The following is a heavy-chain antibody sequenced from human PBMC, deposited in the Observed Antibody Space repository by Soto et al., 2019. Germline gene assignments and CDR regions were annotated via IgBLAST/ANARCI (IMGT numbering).Heavy chain of an antibody. CDR3: AKDQDYVWGSSAFDI. J-gene: IGHJ3*02. Sequence: EVQLLESGGGLVQPGGSLRLSCAASGFTFSRYAMSWVRQAPGKGLEWVSAIPGGGGSTYYADSVKGRFTISRDNSKNTLYLHMNSLRAEDTAVYYCAKDQDYVWGSSAFDIWGQGTRVTVSS. CDR1: GFTFSRYA. V-gene: IGHV3-23*01. D-gene: IGHD3-16*01. CDR2: IPGGGGST.